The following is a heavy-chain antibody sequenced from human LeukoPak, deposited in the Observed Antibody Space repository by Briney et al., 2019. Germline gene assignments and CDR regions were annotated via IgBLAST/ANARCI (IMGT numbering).Heavy chain of an antibody. CDR1: GYSFTSYW. V-gene: IGHV5-51*01. Sequence: GESLKISFTGSGYSFTSYWIGWVCQMPGKGLEWMGIIYPGDSDTRYSPSFQGQVTISADKSISTAYLQWSSLKASDTAMYYCARHSPGYCSSTSCYAWGYWGQGTLVTVSS. CDR3: ARHSPGYCSSTSCYAWGY. D-gene: IGHD2-2*01. CDR2: IYPGDSDT. J-gene: IGHJ4*02.